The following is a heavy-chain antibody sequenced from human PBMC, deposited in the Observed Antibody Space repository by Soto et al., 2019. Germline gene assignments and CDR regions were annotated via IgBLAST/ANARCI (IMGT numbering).Heavy chain of an antibody. D-gene: IGHD2-15*01. J-gene: IGHJ3*01. CDR1: GFFISSGNY. CDR2: IFHGGNT. CDR3: ARARWYDAFDV. Sequence: TLSLTCAVPGFFISSGNYWGWILKPPGKGLEWIGSIFHGGNTYYNPSLKSRVTISVDMSKNQFSLKLNSVTAADTAVYYCARARWYDAFDVWGQGTVVTVSS. V-gene: IGHV4-38-2*01.